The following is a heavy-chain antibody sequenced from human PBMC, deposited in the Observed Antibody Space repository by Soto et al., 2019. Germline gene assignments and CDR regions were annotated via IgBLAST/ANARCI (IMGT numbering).Heavy chain of an antibody. CDR1: GFTLSSYW. CDR3: AKAQGYCISTSCQNPDYYYYGMDV. J-gene: IGHJ6*02. D-gene: IGHD2-2*01. CDR2: IKQDGSNK. V-gene: IGHV3-7*01. Sequence: PGGSLRLSCVASGFTLSSYWISWVRQAPGKGLEWVANIKQDGSNKYYADSVKGRFTISRDNSKNTLYLQMNSLRAEDTAVYYCAKAQGYCISTSCQNPDYYYYGMDVWGQGTTVTV.